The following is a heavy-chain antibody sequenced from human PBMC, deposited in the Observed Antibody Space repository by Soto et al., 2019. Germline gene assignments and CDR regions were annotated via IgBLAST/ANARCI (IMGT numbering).Heavy chain of an antibody. CDR2: IYYSGST. Sequence: TLSLTCTVSGGSISSGGYYWSWIRQHPGKGLEWIGYIYYSGSTYYNPSLKSRVTISVDTSKNQFSLKLSSVNAADTAVYYCAQTYGSGSYRFDPWGQGTLVTVSS. V-gene: IGHV4-31*03. J-gene: IGHJ5*02. CDR3: AQTYGSGSYRFDP. D-gene: IGHD3-10*01. CDR1: GGSISSGGYY.